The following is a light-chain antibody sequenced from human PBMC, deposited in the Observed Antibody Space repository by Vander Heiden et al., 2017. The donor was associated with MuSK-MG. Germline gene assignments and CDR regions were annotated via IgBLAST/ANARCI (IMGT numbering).Light chain of an antibody. CDR1: QSISTY. J-gene: IGKJ4*01. V-gene: IGKV1-39*01. CDR3: QQSDSTPLT. Sequence: DIQMPQSPSSLSASVGDRVTVTCRASQSISTYLNWYQQKPGKAPKLLIYAASSLPSGVPSRFSGSGSGTDFTLTISSLQPEDFATYYCQQSDSTPLTFGGGTKVEIK. CDR2: AAS.